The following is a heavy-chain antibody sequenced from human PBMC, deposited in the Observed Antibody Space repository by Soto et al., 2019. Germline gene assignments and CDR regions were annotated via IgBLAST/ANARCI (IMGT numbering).Heavy chain of an antibody. V-gene: IGHV3-7*03. Sequence: GGSLRLSCAASGSAFSSPWLHWVCQAPEKGQEWVADIKCDGSDKYYVDSVKGRLTISSDNAKNSLHLQVSSLRAEDMTVYYCVKGIIRITPNRTELVFEAQLTIAYWGQGTLVTVSS. CDR1: GSAFSSPW. CDR2: IKCDGSDK. CDR3: VKGIIRITPNRTELVFEAQLTIAY. J-gene: IGHJ4*02. D-gene: IGHD3-16*01.